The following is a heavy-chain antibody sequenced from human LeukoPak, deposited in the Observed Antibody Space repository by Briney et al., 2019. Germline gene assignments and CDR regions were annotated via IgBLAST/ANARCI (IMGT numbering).Heavy chain of an antibody. Sequence: ASVKVSCKASGGTFSSYAISWVRQAPGQGLEWMGGIIPIFGTANYAQKFQGRATITADESTSTAYMELSSLRSEDTAVYYCARLSGYYYALDYWGQGTLVTVSS. CDR3: ARLSGYYYALDY. J-gene: IGHJ4*02. D-gene: IGHD3-22*01. CDR2: IIPIFGTA. CDR1: GGTFSSYA. V-gene: IGHV1-69*13.